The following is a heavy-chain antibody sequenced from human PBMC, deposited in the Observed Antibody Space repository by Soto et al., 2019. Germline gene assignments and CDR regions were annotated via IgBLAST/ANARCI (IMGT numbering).Heavy chain of an antibody. CDR3: ARHGRDYYGSGSYYLNYHGMDV. J-gene: IGHJ6*02. Sequence: ELQLVQSGAEVKKPGESLKISCPGSGYSFPNYPIAWVRQMPGKGLEWMGIIYPGDSETKYRPSFQGQVTISADKSISTAYLQWSSLKASDTAMYYCARHGRDYYGSGSYYLNYHGMDVWGQGTTVTVSS. V-gene: IGHV5-51*01. D-gene: IGHD3-10*01. CDR2: IYPGDSET. CDR1: GYSFPNYP.